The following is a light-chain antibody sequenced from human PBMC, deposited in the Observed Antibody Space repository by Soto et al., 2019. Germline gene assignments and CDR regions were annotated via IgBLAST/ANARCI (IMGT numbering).Light chain of an antibody. J-gene: IGLJ2*01. CDR2: DVS. CDR3: SSYTSSSTSVI. V-gene: IGLV2-14*03. CDR1: SSDVGGYNS. Sequence: QSALTQPASVSGSPGQSITISCTGTSSDVGGYNSVSWYQQHPGEAPKLMIYDVSNRPSGVSNRFSGSKSGNTASLTISGLQAEDEADYYCSSYTSSSTSVIFVGGTKLTVL.